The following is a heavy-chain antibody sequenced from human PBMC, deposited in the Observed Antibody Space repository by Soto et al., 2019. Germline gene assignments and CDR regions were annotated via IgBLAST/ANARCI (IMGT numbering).Heavy chain of an antibody. CDR3: ARGGRGYSSAPRYYFDY. CDR2: IIPIFATV. D-gene: IGHD5-18*01. CDR1: GGSFSSNP. J-gene: IGHJ4*02. Sequence: QVQLVQSGSEVKKPGSSVKVSCKASGGSFSSNPISWVRQAPGQGLEWMAGIIPIFATVHYAQKVQGRVTITADESTSTAYMELTSLRSEDTAVYFSARGGRGYSSAPRYYFDYWGQGTLVTVSS. V-gene: IGHV1-69*01.